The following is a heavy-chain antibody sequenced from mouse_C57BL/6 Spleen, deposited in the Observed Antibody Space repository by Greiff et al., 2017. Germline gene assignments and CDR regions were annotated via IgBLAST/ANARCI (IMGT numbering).Heavy chain of an antibody. Sequence: VQLQESGAELVKPGASVKMSCTASGYTFTTYPIEWMKQNHGKSLEWIGNFHPYNDDTKYNEKFKGKATLTVEKSSSTVYLELSRLTSDDSAVYYCARGGDYDGAWFAYWGQGTLVTVSA. CDR1: GYTFTTYP. J-gene: IGHJ3*01. V-gene: IGHV1-47*01. D-gene: IGHD2-4*01. CDR2: FHPYNDDT. CDR3: ARGGDYDGAWFAY.